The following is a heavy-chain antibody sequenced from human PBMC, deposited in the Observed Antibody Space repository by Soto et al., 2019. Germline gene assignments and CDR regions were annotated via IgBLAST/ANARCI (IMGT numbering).Heavy chain of an antibody. Sequence: QVQLVQSGAEVKKPGSSVKVSCKAAGGTFSRYTISWVRQAPGQGVEWMGRIIPILGIANYAQKFQGRVTLTADKSHSTAYQELSRLGSEDTAVYCCARGFVLSCGGYVKLDLGHWFDPWGQGTHVTVPS. D-gene: IGHD2-8*02. CDR3: ARGFVLSCGGYVKLDLGHWFDP. CDR1: GGTFSRYT. CDR2: IIPILGIA. V-gene: IGHV1-69*02. J-gene: IGHJ5*02.